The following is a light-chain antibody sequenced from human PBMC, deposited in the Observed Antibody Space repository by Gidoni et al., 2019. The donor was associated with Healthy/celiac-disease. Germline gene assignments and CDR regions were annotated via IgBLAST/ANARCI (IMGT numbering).Light chain of an antibody. J-gene: IGKJ1*01. CDR3: QQHSNWPRT. Sequence: EIVSTQSPATLYLSPGERATLSCRASQSVSSYLAWYQQKPGRAPRLLIYGASIRATGIPARFSGSGSGTDFTLTISSLEPEDFAVYYCQQHSNWPRTFGQXTKVEIK. CDR1: QSVSSY. V-gene: IGKV3-11*01. CDR2: GAS.